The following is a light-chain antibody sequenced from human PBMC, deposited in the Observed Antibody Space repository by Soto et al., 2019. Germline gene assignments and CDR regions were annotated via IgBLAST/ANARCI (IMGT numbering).Light chain of an antibody. Sequence: EIVMTQSPATLSVSPGERATLSCRASQSVNSNLAWYQQKPGQAPRLLLYGASTRATGIPARFSGSGSGTEFTLTISILQSEDFAVYYCQQYNDWPPFTFGQGTKLEIK. J-gene: IGKJ2*01. CDR3: QQYNDWPPFT. V-gene: IGKV3-15*01. CDR1: QSVNSN. CDR2: GAS.